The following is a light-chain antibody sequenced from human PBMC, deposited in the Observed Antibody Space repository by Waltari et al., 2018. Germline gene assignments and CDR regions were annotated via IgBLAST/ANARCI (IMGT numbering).Light chain of an antibody. CDR1: QRVLYNSNDRNY. V-gene: IGKV4-1*01. CDR2: WAS. CDR3: QQYYSRRS. Sequence: DIVMTQSPEFLAVSLGERGTTNCKSIQRVLYNSNDRNYFAWYQQKPGQPPKLLIYWASTRQSWVPDRFSGSGSGTDFTLTINSLQAEDVAVYYCQQYYSRRSFGRGTRVEIK. J-gene: IGKJ1*01.